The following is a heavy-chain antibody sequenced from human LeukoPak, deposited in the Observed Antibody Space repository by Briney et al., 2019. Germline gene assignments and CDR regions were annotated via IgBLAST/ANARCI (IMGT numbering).Heavy chain of an antibody. CDR1: GFTFDDYT. D-gene: IGHD6-13*01. CDR2: ISWDGGST. V-gene: IGHV3-43*01. J-gene: IGHJ4*02. CDR3: ARAGYSSSWYSD. Sequence: GGSLRLSCAASGFTFDDYTMHWVRQVPGKGLEWVSLISWDGGSTYYADSVKGRFTISRDNSKNSLYLQMNSLRAEDTAVYYCARAGYSSSWYSDWGQGTLVTVSS.